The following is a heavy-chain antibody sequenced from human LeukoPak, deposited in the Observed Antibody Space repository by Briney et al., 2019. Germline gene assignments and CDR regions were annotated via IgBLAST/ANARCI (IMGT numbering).Heavy chain of an antibody. CDR3: ARSPLVGLGELSFGYFDY. Sequence: SVKVSCKASGGTFSSYAISWVRQAPGQGLEWKGGIIPIFGTTNYAQKFQGRVTITADESTSTAYMELSSQSSKDTAVYYCARSPLVGLGELSFGYFDYWGQGTLVTVSS. V-gene: IGHV1-69*01. D-gene: IGHD3-16*02. CDR1: GGTFSSYA. CDR2: IIPIFGTT. J-gene: IGHJ4*02.